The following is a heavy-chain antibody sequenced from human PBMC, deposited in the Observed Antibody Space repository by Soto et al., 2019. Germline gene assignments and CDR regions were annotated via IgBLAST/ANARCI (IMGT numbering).Heavy chain of an antibody. V-gene: IGHV5-51*01. D-gene: IGHD3-3*01. CDR1: GDSFSNYW. CDR2: IYPGDSDT. CDR3: AGPPNDFWKGYFRQGWYNS. J-gene: IGHJ5*01. Sequence: GESLKISCKGSGDSFSNYWIAWVRQMPGKGLEWMGIIYPGDSDTRYSPSFQGQVTISADTSINTVYLPWSSLKASDTAMYYCAGPPNDFWKGYFRQGWYNSWRKVTRGTVAS.